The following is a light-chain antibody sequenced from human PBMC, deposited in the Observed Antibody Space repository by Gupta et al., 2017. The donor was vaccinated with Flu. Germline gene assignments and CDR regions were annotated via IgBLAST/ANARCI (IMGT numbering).Light chain of an antibody. CDR2: EVY. V-gene: IGLV2-14*01. Sequence: SDPTQLAAVSGSLGQSITISCTGSSSDVGAYNYVSWYQHHPGKAPKLMILEVYKRPSGVSNRFSGSKSGNTASLTISGLQAEDEADYYCSSYTTSSTLVFGGGTNLTVL. CDR3: SSYTTSSTLV. CDR1: SSDVGAYNY. J-gene: IGLJ3*02.